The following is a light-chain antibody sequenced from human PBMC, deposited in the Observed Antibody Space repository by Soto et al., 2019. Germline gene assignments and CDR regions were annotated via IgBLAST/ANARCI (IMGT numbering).Light chain of an antibody. CDR3: QQSYNTPLT. CDR2: AAS. V-gene: IGKV1-39*01. Sequence: DIQMTQSPSSLAASVGDRVTITCRASQSISTYLNWCHQKPGKAPKLLIYAASTLRSGVPSRFSGSGSETDFTLTISSLQPEDFATYFCQQSYNTPLTFGQGTKVEIK. J-gene: IGKJ1*01. CDR1: QSISTY.